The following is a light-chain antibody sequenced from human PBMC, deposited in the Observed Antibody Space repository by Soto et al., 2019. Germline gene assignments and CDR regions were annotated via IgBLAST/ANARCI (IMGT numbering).Light chain of an antibody. J-gene: IGKJ1*01. CDR3: QHYNSYSEA. V-gene: IGKV1-5*03. Sequence: DIQLTQSPATLSGSVGYRVTITGAASQTLSSWLAWYQQKPGKAPKLLIYKSSTLKSEVPSRFSGSGSGTEFTLTISSLQHDDFATYYYQHYNSYSEAFGQGTQVDI. CDR1: QTLSSW. CDR2: KSS.